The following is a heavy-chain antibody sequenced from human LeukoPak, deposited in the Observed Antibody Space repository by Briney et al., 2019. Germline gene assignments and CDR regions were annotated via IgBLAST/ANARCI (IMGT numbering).Heavy chain of an antibody. CDR2: ISSSSVYI. V-gene: IGHV3-21*01. Sequence: GGSLRLSCAASGFTFSTYSMNWVRQAPGKGLEWVSSISSSSVYIYQADSVKGRFTISRDNAKNSLYLQMNSLRAEDTAAYYCAKDLRGSYSVYWGQGTLVTVSS. CDR1: GFTFSTYS. CDR3: AKDLRGSYSVY. D-gene: IGHD1-26*01. J-gene: IGHJ4*02.